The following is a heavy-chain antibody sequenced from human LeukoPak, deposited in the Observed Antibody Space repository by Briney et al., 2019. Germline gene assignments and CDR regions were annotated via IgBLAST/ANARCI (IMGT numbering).Heavy chain of an antibody. CDR3: TREGYSRGWYSY. CDR1: GYTFTGYY. CDR2: INPSGGFT. J-gene: IGHJ4*02. Sequence: ASVKVFCKTSGYTFTGYYMHWVRQASGQGREWMGIINPSGGFTSYAQKFQGRVTMTRDTSTSTIYMELNSLRLEDTAVYYCTREGYSRGWYSYWGQGTLVTVSS. V-gene: IGHV1-46*01. D-gene: IGHD6-19*01.